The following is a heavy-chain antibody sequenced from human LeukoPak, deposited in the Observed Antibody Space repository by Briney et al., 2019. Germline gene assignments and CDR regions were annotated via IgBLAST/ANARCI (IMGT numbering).Heavy chain of an antibody. CDR1: GGSISTYY. D-gene: IGHD2-15*01. J-gene: IGHJ4*02. CDR2: IYYSGST. V-gene: IGHV4-59*01. Sequence: SETLSLTCTVSGGSISTYYWSWIRQPPGKGLEWLGYIYYSGSTNYNPSLKSRVTISVDTSKNQFSLRLSSVIAADTAVYHCARTCSSGTCPMDYWGQGTLVTVSS. CDR3: ARTCSSGTCPMDY.